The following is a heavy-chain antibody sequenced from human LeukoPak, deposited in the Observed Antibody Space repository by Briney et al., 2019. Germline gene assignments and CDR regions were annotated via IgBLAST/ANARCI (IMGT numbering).Heavy chain of an antibody. D-gene: IGHD3-10*01. Sequence: GGSLRLSCAASGLTFSSYEMNWVRRAPGKGLEWVSYISSSGSTIYYADSVKGRFTISRDNAKNSLYLQMNSLRAEDTALYYCAKLGTSAARDAFDIWGQGTMVTVSS. CDR3: AKLGTSAARDAFDI. CDR2: ISSSGSTI. V-gene: IGHV3-48*03. J-gene: IGHJ3*02. CDR1: GLTFSSYE.